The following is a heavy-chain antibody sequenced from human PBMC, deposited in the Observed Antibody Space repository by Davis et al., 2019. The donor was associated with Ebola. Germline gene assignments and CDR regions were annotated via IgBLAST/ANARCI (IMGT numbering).Heavy chain of an antibody. CDR3: AGEGPGGYILY. D-gene: IGHD1-1*01. CDR1: GYTFTSYA. V-gene: IGHV7-4-1*02. CDR2: INTNTGNP. Sequence: AASVKVSCKASGYTFTSYAMNWVRQAPGQGLEWMGWINTNTGNPTYAQGFTGRFVFSLDTSVSTAYLEISNLKADDTAVYFFAGEGPGGYILYWGQGTLVAVSS. J-gene: IGHJ4*02.